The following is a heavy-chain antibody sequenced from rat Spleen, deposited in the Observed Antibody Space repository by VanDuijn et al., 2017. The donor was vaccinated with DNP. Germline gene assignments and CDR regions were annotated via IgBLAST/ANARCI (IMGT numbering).Heavy chain of an antibody. CDR3: ARGVSSYYGYNSYWYFDF. Sequence: EVQLQESGPGLVKPSQSLSLTCSVTDYSITNNYWAWIRKFPGNKMEWIGYINYSGSTGYNPSLKSRISITRDTSKNQFFLQLNSVTTEDTATYYCARGVSSYYGYNSYWYFDFWGPGTMVTVSS. CDR2: INYSGST. D-gene: IGHD1-9*01. CDR1: DYSITNNY. J-gene: IGHJ1*01. V-gene: IGHV3-1*01.